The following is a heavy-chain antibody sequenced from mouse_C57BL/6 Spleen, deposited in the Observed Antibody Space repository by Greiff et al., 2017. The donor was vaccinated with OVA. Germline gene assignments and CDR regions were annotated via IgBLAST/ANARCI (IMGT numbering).Heavy chain of an antibody. V-gene: IGHV14-4*01. CDR3: TTFGYPLMDY. J-gene: IGHJ4*01. CDR2: IDPENGDT. CDR1: GFNIKDDY. Sequence: EVQLQESGAELVRPGASVKLSCTASGFNIKDDYMHWVKQRPEQGLEWIGWIDPENGDTEYASKFQGKATITADTSSNTAYLQLSSLTSEDTAVDYCTTFGYPLMDYWGQGTSVTVSS. D-gene: IGHD2-2*01.